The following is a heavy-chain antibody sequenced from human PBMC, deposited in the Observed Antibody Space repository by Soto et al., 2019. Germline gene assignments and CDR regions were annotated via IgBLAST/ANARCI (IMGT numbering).Heavy chain of an antibody. V-gene: IGHV4-59*01. CDR1: GGSISSYY. J-gene: IGHJ4*02. D-gene: IGHD6-13*01. CDR3: ARGGSSWYKPIDY. Sequence: QVQLQESGPGLVKPSETLSLTCTVSGGSISSYYWIWIRQPPGKGLEWIGYIYYSGSTNYNPSLMSRVTITVATSKNQFSLKLSSVTAADTAVYYCARGGSSWYKPIDYWGEGALVTGSS. CDR2: IYYSGST.